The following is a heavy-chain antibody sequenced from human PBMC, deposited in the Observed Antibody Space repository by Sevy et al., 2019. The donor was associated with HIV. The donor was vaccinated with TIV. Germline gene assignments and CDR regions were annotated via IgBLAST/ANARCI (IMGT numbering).Heavy chain of an antibody. D-gene: IGHD6-19*01. Sequence: SETLSLTCTVSGGSISSSSYYWGWIRQPPGKGLEWIGSIYYSGSTNYNPSLKSRVTLSVDTSKNQFSLKLSSVTAADTAVYYCARMYIAVAGSYTFDYWGQGTLVSVSS. CDR3: ARMYIAVAGSYTFDY. CDR2: IYYSGST. J-gene: IGHJ4*02. V-gene: IGHV4-39*01. CDR1: GGSISSSSYY.